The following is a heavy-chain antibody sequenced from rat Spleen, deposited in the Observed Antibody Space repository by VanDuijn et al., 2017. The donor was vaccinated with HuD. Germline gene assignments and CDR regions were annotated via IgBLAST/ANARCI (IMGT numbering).Heavy chain of an antibody. CDR3: TRASYSGALMYTTDY. J-gene: IGHJ2*01. Sequence: EVQLQESGPGLVKPSQSLSLTCSVTEYSIASSYRWTWIRKFPGNKLEWMGFINSAGSTNYNPSLKSRISITRDTSKNQFFLQVKSVTNEDTATYYCTRASYSGALMYTTDYWGQGVMVTVSS. D-gene: IGHD1-6*01. CDR2: INSAGST. V-gene: IGHV3-3*01. CDR1: EYSIASSYR.